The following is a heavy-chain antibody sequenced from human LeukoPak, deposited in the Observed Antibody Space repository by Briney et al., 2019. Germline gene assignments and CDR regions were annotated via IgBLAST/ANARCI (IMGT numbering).Heavy chain of an antibody. V-gene: IGHV1-2*02. CDR3: ARDRGATTSYYFDY. CDR1: GYTFTGYY. CDR2: INPNSGGT. J-gene: IGHJ4*02. D-gene: IGHD1-26*01. Sequence: GASVKVSCKASGYTFTGYYMHWVRQAPGQGLEWMGWINPNSGGTNYAQKFQGRVTITADKSTSTAYMELSSLRSEDTAVYYCARDRGATTSYYFDYWGQGTLVTVSS.